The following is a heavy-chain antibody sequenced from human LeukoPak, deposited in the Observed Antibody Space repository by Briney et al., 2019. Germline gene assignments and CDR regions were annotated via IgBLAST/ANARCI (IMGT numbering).Heavy chain of an antibody. Sequence: GGSLRLSCAASGFTFDDYAMHWVRQAPGKGLEWVSGISWNSGSIGYADSVKGQFTISRDNAKNSLYLQMNSLRAEDTALYYCTRDYDSSGYGLDYWGQGTLVTVSS. V-gene: IGHV3-9*01. CDR2: ISWNSGSI. D-gene: IGHD3-22*01. CDR3: TRDYDSSGYGLDY. CDR1: GFTFDDYA. J-gene: IGHJ4*02.